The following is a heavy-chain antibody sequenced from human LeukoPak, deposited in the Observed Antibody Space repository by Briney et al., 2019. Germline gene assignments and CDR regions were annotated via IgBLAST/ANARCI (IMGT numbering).Heavy chain of an antibody. CDR2: SNNKGTEP. CDR1: GFTFNNFW. Sequence: PGGSLRLSCAASGFTFNNFWMHWVRQGPGKELVWVARSNNKGTEPVYADSVKGRFTISRDNAKNTLYLQMNSLRAEDTAIYYCARGSFGPDIWGQGTMVTVSS. D-gene: IGHD3/OR15-3a*01. J-gene: IGHJ3*02. CDR3: ARGSFGPDI. V-gene: IGHV3-74*01.